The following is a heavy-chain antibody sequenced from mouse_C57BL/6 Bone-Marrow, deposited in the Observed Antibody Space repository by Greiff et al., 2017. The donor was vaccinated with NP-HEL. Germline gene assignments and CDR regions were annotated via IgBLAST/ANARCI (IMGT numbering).Heavy chain of an antibody. D-gene: IGHD1-1*02. CDR2: GQGLEWIG. J-gene: IGHJ3*01. V-gene: IGHV1-87*01. CDR1: YTFSRRVH. CDR3: SEDSEVYYCAYGVDSPFAY. Sequence: QVQLKESGPELARPWASVKISCQAFYTFSRRVHFAFRDTNYWMQWVKQRPGQGLEWIGAFYPGIGDTSYIQKFKDKATLTADKSTSTAYMQLSSMKSEDSEVYYCAYGVDSPFAYWGQGTLVTVSA.